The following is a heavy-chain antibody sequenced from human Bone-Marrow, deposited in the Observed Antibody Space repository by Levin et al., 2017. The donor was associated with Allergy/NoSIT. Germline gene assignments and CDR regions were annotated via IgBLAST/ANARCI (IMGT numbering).Heavy chain of an antibody. Sequence: GGSLRLSCQASGFTFSKFAMSWVRQAPGKGLEWVSSISGSGGNTYYADSVKGRFTISRDYPNNTLYLQMNSLRAEDTALYYCAKDYSGTYAGFNYWGQGTLVTVSS. D-gene: IGHD1-26*01. V-gene: IGHV3-23*01. CDR2: ISGSGGNT. J-gene: IGHJ4*02. CDR1: GFTFSKFA. CDR3: AKDYSGTYAGFNY.